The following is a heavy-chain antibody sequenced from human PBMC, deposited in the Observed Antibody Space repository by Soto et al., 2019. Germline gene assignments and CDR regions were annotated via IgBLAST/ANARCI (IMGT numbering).Heavy chain of an antibody. D-gene: IGHD2-15*01. CDR2: IYPGDSDT. J-gene: IGHJ4*02. V-gene: IGHV5-51*01. CDR3: ARVDGRNGFFYDY. CDR1: GYSFANYW. Sequence: GESLKISCQGSGYSFANYWIGWVRQMPGKGLEWMGIIYPGDSDTRYSPSFQGQVTISADKSISTAYLQWSSLKASGTAVYYCARVDGRNGFFYDYWGQGTLVTVSS.